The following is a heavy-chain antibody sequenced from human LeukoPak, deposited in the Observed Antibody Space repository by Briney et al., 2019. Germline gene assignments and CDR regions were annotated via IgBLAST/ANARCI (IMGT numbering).Heavy chain of an antibody. J-gene: IGHJ4*02. Sequence: SETLSLTCAVYGGSFSGYYWSWISQPPGKGLEWIGYIYYSGSTNYNPSLKSRVTISVDTSKNQFSLKLSSVTAADTAVYYCASGGTDYWGQGTLVTVSS. V-gene: IGHV4-59*01. CDR2: IYYSGST. D-gene: IGHD1-1*01. CDR3: ASGGTDY. CDR1: GGSFSGYY.